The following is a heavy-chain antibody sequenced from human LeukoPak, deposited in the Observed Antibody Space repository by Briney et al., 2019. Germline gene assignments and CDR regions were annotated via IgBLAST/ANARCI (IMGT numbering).Heavy chain of an antibody. Sequence: ASVKVSCKASGYTFTSYYMHWVRQAPGQGLEWMGIINPSGGSTSYAQKFQGRVTMTRDTSTSTVYMELSSLRSEDTAVYYCARGIDKFDWLRMLYYYYGMDVWGQGTTVTVSS. J-gene: IGHJ6*02. CDR1: GYTFTSYY. D-gene: IGHD3-9*01. CDR3: ARGIDKFDWLRMLYYYYGMDV. V-gene: IGHV1-46*01. CDR2: INPSGGST.